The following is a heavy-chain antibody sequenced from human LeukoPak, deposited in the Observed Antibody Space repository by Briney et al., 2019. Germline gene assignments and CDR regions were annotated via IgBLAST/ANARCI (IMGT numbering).Heavy chain of an antibody. D-gene: IGHD3-9*01. CDR2: INAGNANT. V-gene: IGHV1-3*01. Sequence: XINAGNANTKYSQKFQGRVTITRDTSASTAYMELSSLRSEDTAVYYCARSYDILTGYDAFDIWGQGTMVTVSS. CDR3: ARSYDILTGYDAFDI. J-gene: IGHJ3*02.